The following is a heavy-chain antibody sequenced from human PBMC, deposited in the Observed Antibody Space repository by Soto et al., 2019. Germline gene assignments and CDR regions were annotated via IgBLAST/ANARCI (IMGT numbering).Heavy chain of an antibody. Sequence: GGSLRLSCAASGFTFSSYWMHWVRQAPGKGLVWVSRINSDGSSTSYADSAKGRFTISRDNAKNTLYLQMNSLRAEDTAVYYCARDRRRYYDILTGPELDYWGQGTLVTVSS. D-gene: IGHD3-9*01. CDR2: INSDGSST. V-gene: IGHV3-74*01. CDR3: ARDRRRYYDILTGPELDY. CDR1: GFTFSSYW. J-gene: IGHJ4*02.